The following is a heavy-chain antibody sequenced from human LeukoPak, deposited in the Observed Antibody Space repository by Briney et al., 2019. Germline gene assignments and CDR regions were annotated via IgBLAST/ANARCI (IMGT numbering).Heavy chain of an antibody. CDR1: GGTFSNYA. J-gene: IGHJ4*02. V-gene: IGHV1-69*13. D-gene: IGHD1-7*01. CDR2: IIPIFGTA. Sequence: SVKVSCKASGGTFSNYAISWVRQAPGQGLEWMGGIIPIFGTANYAQKFQGRVTITADESTSTAYMELSSLRSEDTAVYYCARVKRGQYRNYAPFDYWGQGTLVTVSS. CDR3: ARVKRGQYRNYAPFDY.